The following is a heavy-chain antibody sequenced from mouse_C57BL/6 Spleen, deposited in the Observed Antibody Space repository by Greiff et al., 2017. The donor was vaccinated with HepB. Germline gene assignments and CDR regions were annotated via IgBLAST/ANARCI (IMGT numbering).Heavy chain of an antibody. Sequence: QVQLQQPGTELVKPGASVKLSCKASGYTFTSYWMHWVKQRPGQGLEWIGNINPSNGGTNYNEKFKSKATLTVDKSSSTAYMQLSSLTSEDSAVYYCARSGSMGYYMAWFAYWVQGTLVTVSA. CDR1: GYTFTSYW. V-gene: IGHV1-53*01. J-gene: IGHJ3*01. D-gene: IGHD2-3*01. CDR2: INPSNGGT. CDR3: ARSGSMGYYMAWFAY.